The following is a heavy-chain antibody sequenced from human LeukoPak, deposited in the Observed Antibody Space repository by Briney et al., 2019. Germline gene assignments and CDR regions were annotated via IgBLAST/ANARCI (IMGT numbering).Heavy chain of an antibody. Sequence: GGSLRLSCAASGFTFSSYRMSWVRQAPGKGLEWVANIKQDGSEKYYVDSVKGRFTISRDNAKNSLYLQMNSLRAEDTAVYYCARRGQSFDYHYYYYMDVWGKGTTVTVSS. CDR1: GFTFSSYR. D-gene: IGHD3-10*01. J-gene: IGHJ6*03. CDR3: ARRGQSFDYHYYYYMDV. CDR2: IKQDGSEK. V-gene: IGHV3-7*01.